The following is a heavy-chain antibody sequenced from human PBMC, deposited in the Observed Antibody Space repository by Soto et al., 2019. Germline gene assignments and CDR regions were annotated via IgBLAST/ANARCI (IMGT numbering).Heavy chain of an antibody. CDR1: GGSISSYY. CDR2: IYYSGST. J-gene: IGHJ5*01. V-gene: IGHV4-59*01. CDR3: ARGSNRRGWFDS. Sequence: SETLSLTCTVSGGSISSYYWSWIRQPPGEGLEWIGYIYYSGSTNYNPSLKSRVTISVDTSKNQFSLKLSSVTAADTAVYYCARGSNRRGWFDSWGQGTLVTVSS.